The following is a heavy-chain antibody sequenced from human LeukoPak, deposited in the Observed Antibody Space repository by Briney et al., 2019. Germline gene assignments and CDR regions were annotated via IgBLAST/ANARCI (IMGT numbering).Heavy chain of an antibody. D-gene: IGHD6-13*01. CDR2: ISSSSSYI. CDR3: ARGYSSSWSDY. Sequence: GGSLRLSCAASGFTFGSYSMNWVRQAPGKGLEWVSSISSSSSYIYYADSVKGRFTISRDNAKNSLYLQMNSLRAEDTAVYYCARGYSSSWSDYWGQGTLVTVSS. V-gene: IGHV3-21*01. J-gene: IGHJ4*02. CDR1: GFTFGSYS.